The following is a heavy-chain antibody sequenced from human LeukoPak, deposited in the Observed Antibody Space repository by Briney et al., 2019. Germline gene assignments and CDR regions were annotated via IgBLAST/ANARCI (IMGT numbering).Heavy chain of an antibody. CDR2: FDPEDGET. D-gene: IGHD3-22*01. CDR1: GYTLTELS. V-gene: IGHV1-24*01. J-gene: IGHJ4*02. CDR3: ARDPDYYDSSGYEGEGY. Sequence: ASVKVSCKVSGYTLTELSMHWVRQAPGKGLEWMGGFDPEDGETIYAQKFQGRVTITADESTSTAYMELSSLRSEDTAVYYCARDPDYYDSSGYEGEGYWGQGTLVTVSS.